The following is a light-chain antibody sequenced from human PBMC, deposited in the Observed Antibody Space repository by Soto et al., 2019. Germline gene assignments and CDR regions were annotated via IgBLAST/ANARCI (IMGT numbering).Light chain of an antibody. CDR3: QQSDSTPYT. CDR1: QSISNY. J-gene: IGKJ2*01. Sequence: IPMPPSPSSLSSSVGDRFTLTCRASQSISNYLNWYQQKPGKAPNLLIYDASSLLSGVPSRFSGSGSGTDFTLTISSLQPEDFSIYYCQQSDSTPYTFGQGTKVDIK. V-gene: IGKV1-39*01. CDR2: DAS.